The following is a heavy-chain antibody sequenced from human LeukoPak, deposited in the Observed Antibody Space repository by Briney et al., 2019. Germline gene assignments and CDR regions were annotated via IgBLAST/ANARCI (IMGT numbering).Heavy chain of an antibody. CDR3: ARERGGSRDGYNYGISLDY. CDR1: GGSFSGYY. CDR2: INHSGST. Sequence: SKTLSLTCAVYGGSFSGYYWSWIRQPPGKGLEWIGEINHSGSTNYNPSLKSRVTISVDTSKNQFSLKLSSVTAADTAVYYCARERGGSRDGYNYGISLDYWGQGTLVTVSS. J-gene: IGHJ4*02. D-gene: IGHD5-24*01. V-gene: IGHV4-34*01.